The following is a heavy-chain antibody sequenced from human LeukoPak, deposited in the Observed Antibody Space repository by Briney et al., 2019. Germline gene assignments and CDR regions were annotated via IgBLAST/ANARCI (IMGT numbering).Heavy chain of an antibody. D-gene: IGHD5-12*01. CDR3: AKGYSGYDWSLVDY. Sequence: PGGSLRLSCAASGFTFSGSWMSWVRQAPGKGLEWVAVISYDGSNKYYADSVKGRFTISRDNSKNTLYLQMNSLRAEDTAVYYCAKGYSGYDWSLVDYWGQGTLVTVSS. CDR1: GFTFSGSW. CDR2: ISYDGSNK. V-gene: IGHV3-30*18. J-gene: IGHJ4*02.